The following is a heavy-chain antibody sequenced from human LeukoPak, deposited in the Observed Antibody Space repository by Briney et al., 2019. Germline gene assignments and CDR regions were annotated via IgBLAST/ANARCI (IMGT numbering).Heavy chain of an antibody. Sequence: GGSLRLSCAASGFTFSSYAMNWVRQAPGKGLEWVSYINSGGSAIYYADSVKGRFTISRDNAKNSLYLQMNSLRADDTAVYYCARGGSYVHYWGQGTLVTVSS. CDR2: INSGGSAI. CDR3: ARGGSYVHY. CDR1: GFTFSSYA. J-gene: IGHJ4*02. D-gene: IGHD1-26*01. V-gene: IGHV3-48*03.